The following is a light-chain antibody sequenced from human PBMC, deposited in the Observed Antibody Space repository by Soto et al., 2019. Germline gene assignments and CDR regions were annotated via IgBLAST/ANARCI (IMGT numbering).Light chain of an antibody. J-gene: IGLJ2*01. V-gene: IGLV2-11*01. CDR1: SSDVGGYNY. CDR2: DVS. CDR3: CSYAGSYTWV. Sequence: QPVLTQPRSVSGSPGQSVTISCTGTSSDVGGYNYVSWYQQHPGKAPKLMIYDVSKRPSGVPDRFSGSKSGNMASLTISGLQAEDEADYYCCSYAGSYTWVFGGGTKLTVL.